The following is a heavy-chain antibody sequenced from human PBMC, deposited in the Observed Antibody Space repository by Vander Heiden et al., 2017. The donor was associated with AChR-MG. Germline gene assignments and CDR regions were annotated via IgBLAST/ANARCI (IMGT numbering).Heavy chain of an antibody. J-gene: IGHJ4*02. CDR2: IKQDGSEK. CDR1: GFTFSTYW. Sequence: EVQLVESGGGLVQPGGSLRLSCAASGFTFSTYWMSWVRQAPGKGLERVANIKQDGSEKYYVDSVKGRFTISRDNAKNSLYLQMSSLRAEDTAVYYCARVRDYLWGSYRYTGGSDYWGQGTLVTVSS. V-gene: IGHV3-7*03. CDR3: ARVRDYLWGSYRYTGGSDY. D-gene: IGHD3-16*02.